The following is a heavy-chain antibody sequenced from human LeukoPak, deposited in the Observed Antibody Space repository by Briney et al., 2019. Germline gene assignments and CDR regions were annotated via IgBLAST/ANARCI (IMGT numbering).Heavy chain of an antibody. V-gene: IGHV3-48*04. D-gene: IGHD3-22*01. Sequence: GGSLRLSCAASGFTFRNYPMNWVRQGPGKGLERISHIRRNSDNIRYADSVRGRFTISRDNAKNSLYLQMNSLRAEDTAVYYCAREAYYDSSGYDYWGQGTLVTVSS. CDR2: IRRNSDNI. CDR3: AREAYYDSSGYDY. CDR1: GFTFRNYP. J-gene: IGHJ4*02.